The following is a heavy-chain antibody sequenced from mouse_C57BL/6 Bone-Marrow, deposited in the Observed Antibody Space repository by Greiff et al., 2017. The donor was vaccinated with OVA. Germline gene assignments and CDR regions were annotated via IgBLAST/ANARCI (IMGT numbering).Heavy chain of an antibody. CDR2: IDPEDGDT. CDR1: GFNIKDYY. CDR3: TTYYCGSSYGAMDY. D-gene: IGHD1-1*01. Sequence: EVKLMESGAELVRPGASVKLSCTASGFNIKDYYMHWVKQRPEQGLEWIGRIDPEDGDTEYAPKFQGKATMTADTSSNTAYLQLSSLTSEDTAVYYCTTYYCGSSYGAMDYWGQGTSVTVSS. J-gene: IGHJ4*01. V-gene: IGHV14-1*01.